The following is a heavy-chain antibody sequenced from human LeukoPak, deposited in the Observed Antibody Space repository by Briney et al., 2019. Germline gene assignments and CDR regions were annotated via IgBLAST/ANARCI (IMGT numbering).Heavy chain of an antibody. J-gene: IGHJ4*02. Sequence: SETLSLTCAVYGGSFSGYYWSWIRQPPGKGLEWIGEISHSGSTNYNPSLKSRVTISVDTSKNQFSLKLSSVTAADTAVYYCARDGRTYYYDSSGFQFDYWGQGTLVTVSS. D-gene: IGHD3-22*01. CDR2: ISHSGST. V-gene: IGHV4-34*01. CDR3: ARDGRTYYYDSSGFQFDY. CDR1: GGSFSGYY.